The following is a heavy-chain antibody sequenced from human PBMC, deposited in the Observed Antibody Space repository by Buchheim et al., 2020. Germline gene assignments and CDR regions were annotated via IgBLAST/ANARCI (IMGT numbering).Heavy chain of an antibody. D-gene: IGHD4-17*01. CDR1: GFTFSSYS. CDR2: ISSSSSTI. V-gene: IGHV3-48*01. CDR3: ARSAVTITSPFDY. J-gene: IGHJ4*02. Sequence: EVQLVESGGGLVQPGGSLRLSCAASGFTFSSYSMNWVRQAPGKGREWVSYISSSSSTIYYADSVKGRFTISRDNAKNSLYLQMNSLRAEDTAAYYCARSAVTITSPFDYWGQGTL.